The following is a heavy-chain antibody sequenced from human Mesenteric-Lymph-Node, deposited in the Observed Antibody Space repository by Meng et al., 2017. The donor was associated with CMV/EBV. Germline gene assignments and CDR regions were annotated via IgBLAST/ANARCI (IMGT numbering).Heavy chain of an antibody. J-gene: IGHJ3*02. D-gene: IGHD6-19*01. CDR1: GFTFDDYA. CDR3: AKDSRAVAGLDAFDI. Sequence: GGSLRLSCAASGFTFDDYAMHWVRQAPGKGLEWVAFIRYDGSNKYYADSVKGRFTISRDNSKNTLYLQMNSLRAEDTAVYYCAKDSRAVAGLDAFDIWGQGTMVTVSS. CDR2: IRYDGSNK. V-gene: IGHV3-30*02.